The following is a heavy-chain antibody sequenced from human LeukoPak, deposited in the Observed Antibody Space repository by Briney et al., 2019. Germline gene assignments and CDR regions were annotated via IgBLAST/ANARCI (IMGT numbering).Heavy chain of an antibody. CDR3: ARVEDGYSSSWSIDY. CDR1: GHTFTSYG. D-gene: IGHD6-13*01. Sequence: ASVKVSCKASGHTFTSYGISWVRQAPGQGLEWMGWISAYNGNTNYAQKLQGRVTMTTDTSTSTAYMELRSLRSDDTAVYYCARVEDGYSSSWSIDYWGQGTLVTVSS. V-gene: IGHV1-18*01. J-gene: IGHJ4*02. CDR2: ISAYNGNT.